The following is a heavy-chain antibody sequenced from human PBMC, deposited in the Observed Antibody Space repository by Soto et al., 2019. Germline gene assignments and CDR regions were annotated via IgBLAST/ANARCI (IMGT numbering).Heavy chain of an antibody. J-gene: IGHJ5*02. D-gene: IGHD5-12*01. Sequence: EVHLLQSGGDLVQPGGSLRLSCAASGFTFSGYAMSWVRQAPGKGLEWVSGISNSGGSTFYADSVKGRFTISRDTSENTLYLQMNSLKDEDTAVYFCARDQAGGWISHGYDHWGQGSRVDVSA. CDR1: GFTFSGYA. CDR2: ISNSGGST. V-gene: IGHV3-23*01. CDR3: ARDQAGGWISHGYDH.